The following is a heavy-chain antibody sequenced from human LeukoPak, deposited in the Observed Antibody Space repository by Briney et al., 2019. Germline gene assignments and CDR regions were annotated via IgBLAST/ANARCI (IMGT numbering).Heavy chain of an antibody. J-gene: IGHJ6*02. Sequence: PGRSLRLSCAASGFTFSSYGMHWVRQAPGKGLEWVAVISYDGSNTYYADSVKGRFTISRDISKNTQYLQMNSLRAEDTAVYYRAKDRIAVAGFSYYGMDVWGQGTTVTVSS. D-gene: IGHD6-19*01. V-gene: IGHV3-30*18. CDR3: AKDRIAVAGFSYYGMDV. CDR1: GFTFSSYG. CDR2: ISYDGSNT.